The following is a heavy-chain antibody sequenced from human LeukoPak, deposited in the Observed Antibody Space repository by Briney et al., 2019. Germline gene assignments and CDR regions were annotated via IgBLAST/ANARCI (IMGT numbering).Heavy chain of an antibody. Sequence: ASVKVSCKASGYTFTGYYMHWVRRAPGQGLEWMGWIDPNSGGTNFTQKFQGRVTMTRDTSISTAYMELSRLRSDDTAVYYCARSPLGFLDVWGKGTTVTVSS. CDR2: IDPNSGGT. V-gene: IGHV1-2*02. CDR3: ARSPLGFLDV. D-gene: IGHD7-27*01. CDR1: GYTFTGYY. J-gene: IGHJ6*04.